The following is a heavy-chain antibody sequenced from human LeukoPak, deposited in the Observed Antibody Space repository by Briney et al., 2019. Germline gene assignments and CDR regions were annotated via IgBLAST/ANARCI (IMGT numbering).Heavy chain of an antibody. V-gene: IGHV3-23*01. Sequence: GGSLRLSCAASGFTFSSYAMIWVRQAPGKGLEWVSAISGSGGDTYYADSVKGRFTIFRDNSKNTVYLRMNRLRAEDTAVYYCAKDPWGSRGYFDYWGQGTLVTVSS. CDR2: ISGSGGDT. CDR3: AKDPWGSRGYFDY. CDR1: GFTFSSYA. J-gene: IGHJ4*02. D-gene: IGHD7-27*01.